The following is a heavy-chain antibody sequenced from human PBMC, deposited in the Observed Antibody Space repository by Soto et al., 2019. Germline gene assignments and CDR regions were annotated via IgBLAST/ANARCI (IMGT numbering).Heavy chain of an antibody. CDR2: INPSGGST. CDR1: GYTFTSYY. Sequence: ASVKVSCKASGYTFTSYYMHWVRQAPGQGLEWMGIINPSGGSTSYAQKFQGRVTMTRDTSTSTVYMELSSLRSEDTAVYYCASVDILTGYYTLGYYYGMDVWGQGTTVTVSS. D-gene: IGHD3-9*01. V-gene: IGHV1-46*01. J-gene: IGHJ6*02. CDR3: ASVDILTGYYTLGYYYGMDV.